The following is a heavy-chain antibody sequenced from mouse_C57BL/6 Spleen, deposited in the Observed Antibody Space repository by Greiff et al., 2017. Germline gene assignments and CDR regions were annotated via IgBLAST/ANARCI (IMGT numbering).Heavy chain of an antibody. CDR2: IDPSDSYT. Sequence: VKLKKTGDEMVKPGASGKLSCKASGYTFTSYWMQWVKQRPGQGLEWIGEIDPSDSYTNYNQKFKGKATLTVDTSSSTAYMQLSSLTSEDSAVYYCARGTAYGAYWGQGTLVTVSA. J-gene: IGHJ3*01. CDR1: GYTFTSYW. D-gene: IGHD3-3*01. CDR3: ARGTAYGAY. V-gene: IGHV1-50*01.